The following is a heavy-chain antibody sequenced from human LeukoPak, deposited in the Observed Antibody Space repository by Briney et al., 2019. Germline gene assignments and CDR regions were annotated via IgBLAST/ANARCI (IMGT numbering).Heavy chain of an antibody. CDR2: IYYSGST. CDR3: ARESSYGPVDY. Sequence: SETLSLTCTVSGGSISSYYWSWIRQPPGKGLEWIGYIYYSGSTNYNPSLKSRVTISVDTSKNQFSLKLSSVTAADTAVDYCARESSYGPVDYWGQGTLVTVSS. D-gene: IGHD5-18*01. V-gene: IGHV4-59*01. J-gene: IGHJ4*02. CDR1: GGSISSYY.